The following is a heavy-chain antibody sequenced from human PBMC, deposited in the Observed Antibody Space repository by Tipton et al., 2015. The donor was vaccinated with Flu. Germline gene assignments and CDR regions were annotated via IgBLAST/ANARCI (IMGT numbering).Heavy chain of an antibody. Sequence: TLSLTCAVSGDSISSDYYWAWIRQFPGKGLEWIGTVARTGDAIYNPSLKSRVTISADTWKTQFSLKLSSVTAADTAVYYCARLTYYYGSGTSDYWGQGTLVTVSS. CDR1: GDSISSDYY. D-gene: IGHD3-10*01. CDR2: VARTGDA. J-gene: IGHJ4*02. V-gene: IGHV4-38-2*01. CDR3: ARLTYYYGSGTSDY.